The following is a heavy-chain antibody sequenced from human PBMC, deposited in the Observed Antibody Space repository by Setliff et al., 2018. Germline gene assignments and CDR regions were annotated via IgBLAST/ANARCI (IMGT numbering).Heavy chain of an antibody. V-gene: IGHV4-61*02. CDR2: LYTSGDT. Sequence: SETLSLTCTVSGGSINSGSYFWAWIRQPPGKGLEWIGRLYTSGDTNYNPSLKSRVSMSLDTSKNQFSLKLSSVTAADTAVYYCARDRVVVLAGRRGFYFDYWGQGTLVTVSS. J-gene: IGHJ4*02. D-gene: IGHD2-15*01. CDR3: ARDRVVVLAGRRGFYFDY. CDR1: GGSINSGSYF.